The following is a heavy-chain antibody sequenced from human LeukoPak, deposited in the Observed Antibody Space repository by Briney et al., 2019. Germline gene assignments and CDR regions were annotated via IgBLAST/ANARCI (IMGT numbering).Heavy chain of an antibody. V-gene: IGHV3-30*18. Sequence: GGSLRLSCAASGFTFSSYGMHWVRQAPGKGLEWVAVISYGGSDKYYADSVKGRFTIPRDNSKNTLYLQMNSLRTEDTAVYYCAKDGYPLGYCSSTSCPYYFNYWGQGTLVTVSS. CDR3: AKDGYPLGYCSSTSCPYYFNY. J-gene: IGHJ4*02. CDR1: GFTFSSYG. D-gene: IGHD2-2*01. CDR2: ISYGGSDK.